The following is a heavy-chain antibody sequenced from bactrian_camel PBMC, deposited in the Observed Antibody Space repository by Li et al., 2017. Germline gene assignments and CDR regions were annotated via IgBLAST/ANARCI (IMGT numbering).Heavy chain of an antibody. CDR1: GFDYRDFRTYI. D-gene: IGHD7*01. V-gene: IGHV3S59*01. CDR3: AIDHWCTFPRPN. Sequence: DVQLVESGGGSVQAGGSLKLSCSGSGFDYRDFRTYIMGWFRQPPGRERDRVAARHSDGNTGYADSVKGRFTISQDNAKNTLYLQMNSLKPEDTAMYYCAIDHWCTFPRPNWGQGTQVTVS. CDR2: RHSDGNT. J-gene: IGHJ4*01.